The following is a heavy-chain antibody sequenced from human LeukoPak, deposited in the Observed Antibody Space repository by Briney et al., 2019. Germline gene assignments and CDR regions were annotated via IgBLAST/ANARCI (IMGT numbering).Heavy chain of an antibody. CDR1: GFTFSNYN. CDR2: ISSGGSYI. V-gene: IGHV3-21*01. Sequence: GGSLRLSCAASGFTFSNYNMNWVRQAPGKGLEWVSFISSGGSYIYYTDSVKGRFTISRDNAKNSLFLQMNSLRAEDTAVYFCARAVVGSGYDYFDYWGQGTLVTVPS. CDR3: ARAVVGSGYDYFDY. D-gene: IGHD5-12*01. J-gene: IGHJ4*02.